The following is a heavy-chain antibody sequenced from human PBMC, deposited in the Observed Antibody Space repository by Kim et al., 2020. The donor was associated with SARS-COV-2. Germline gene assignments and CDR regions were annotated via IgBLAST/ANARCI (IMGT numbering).Heavy chain of an antibody. CDR1: GFTFSSYA. J-gene: IGHJ5*02. CDR2: ISYDGSNK. CDR3: ARFKTKRSVATIRDWFDP. Sequence: GGSLRLSCAASGFTFSSYAMHWVRQAPGKGLEWVAVISYDGSNKYYADSVKGRFTISRDNSKNTLYLQMNSLRAEDTAVYYCARFKTKRSVATIRDWFDPWGQGTLVTVSS. V-gene: IGHV3-30*04. D-gene: IGHD5-12*01.